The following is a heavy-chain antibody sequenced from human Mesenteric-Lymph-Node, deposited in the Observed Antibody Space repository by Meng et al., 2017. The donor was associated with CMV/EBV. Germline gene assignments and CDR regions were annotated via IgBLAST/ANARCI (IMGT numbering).Heavy chain of an antibody. D-gene: IGHD2-2*02. CDR2: IYHSGST. J-gene: IGHJ2*01. Sequence: SETLSLTCAVSGGSISSSNWWSWVRQPPGKGLEWIGEIYHSGSTNYNPSLKSRVTISVDTSKNQFSLKLSSVTAADTAVYYCARGRGYCSSTSCYRSLPYWYFDLWGRGTLVTVSS. CDR3: ARGRGYCSSTSCYRSLPYWYFDL. V-gene: IGHV4-4*02. CDR1: GGSISSSNW.